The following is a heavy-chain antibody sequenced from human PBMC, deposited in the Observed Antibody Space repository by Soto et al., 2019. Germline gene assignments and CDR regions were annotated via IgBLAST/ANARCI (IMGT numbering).Heavy chain of an antibody. V-gene: IGHV4-30-4*01. CDR3: ARDGRADGFFQR. Sequence: PSETLSLTCTVSGGSISSGDYYWSWIRQLPGKGLEWIGYIYYSGSTYYNPSLKSRVTISVDTSKNQFSLKLSSITAADTAVYYCARDGRADGFFQRWGLGTLVTVSS. J-gene: IGHJ1*01. CDR1: GGSISSGDYY. CDR2: IYYSGST.